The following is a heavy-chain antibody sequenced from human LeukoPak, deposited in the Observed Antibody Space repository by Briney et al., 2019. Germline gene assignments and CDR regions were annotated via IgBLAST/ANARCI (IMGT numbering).Heavy chain of an antibody. Sequence: ASVKVSCTASGYTFSSYGISWVRQAPGQGLEWMGWINAHNGNTNYAQKLQGRVTMATDTSTSTAYMELRSLRSDDTAVYYCARGGYYYADVWGQGTTVTVSS. CDR1: GYTFSSYG. D-gene: IGHD3-10*01. CDR3: ARGGYYYADV. J-gene: IGHJ6*02. CDR2: INAHNGNT. V-gene: IGHV1-18*01.